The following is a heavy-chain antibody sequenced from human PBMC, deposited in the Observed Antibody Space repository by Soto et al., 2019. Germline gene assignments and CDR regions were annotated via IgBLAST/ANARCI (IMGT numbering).Heavy chain of an antibody. CDR3: ARGDYYDTSGPFSDAFDI. CDR1: GFTFSSYA. V-gene: IGHV3-23*01. Sequence: PGGSLRLSCAASGFTFSSYAMSWVRQAPGKGLEWVSAISGQGSNTCYADSVKGRFTISRDNAKNSLYLQMSSLGVEDTAVYYCARGDYYDTSGPFSDAFDIWGQGTMVTVSS. D-gene: IGHD3-22*01. J-gene: IGHJ3*02. CDR2: ISGQGSNT.